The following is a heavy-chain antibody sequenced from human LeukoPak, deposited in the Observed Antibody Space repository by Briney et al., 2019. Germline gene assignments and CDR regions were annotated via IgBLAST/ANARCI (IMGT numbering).Heavy chain of an antibody. V-gene: IGHV4-59*01. CDR2: MYYTGSS. CDR1: GGSISTYF. CDR3: ARGGYRSYYYVDV. D-gene: IGHD3-16*02. J-gene: IGHJ6*03. Sequence: PSETLSLTCSVSGGSISTYFWTWIRQAPGKGLEWIGYMYYTGSSNYNPSLESRVAISIDTSKNQFSLKLTSVTPADTAVCYCARGGYRSYYYVDVWGKGTTVIVSS.